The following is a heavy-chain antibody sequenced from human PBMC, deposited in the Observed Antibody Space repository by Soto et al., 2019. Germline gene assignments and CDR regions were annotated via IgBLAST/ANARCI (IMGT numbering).Heavy chain of an antibody. Sequence: EVQLLESGGGLVQPGGSLRLSCVASGFTFSSYAMNWVRQAPGKGLEWVSVISGSGDSTYYADSVKGRFTISRDNSKNTLYLQMNSLRGEDTAVYYCARRERGWYFDLWGRGTLVTVSS. CDR1: GFTFSSYA. J-gene: IGHJ2*01. V-gene: IGHV3-23*01. CDR2: ISGSGDST. CDR3: ARRERGWYFDL.